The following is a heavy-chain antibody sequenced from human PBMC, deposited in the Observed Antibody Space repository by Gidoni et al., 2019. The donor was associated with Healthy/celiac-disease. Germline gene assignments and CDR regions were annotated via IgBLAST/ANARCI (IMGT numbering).Heavy chain of an antibody. V-gene: IGHV1-8*01. CDR2: MNPNSGNT. CDR1: GFTFTSYA. Sequence: QVQLVQSGAEVKTPGPSVKVSFKASGFTFTSYAINWLRQATGQGLEWMGWMNPNSGNTGYAQKFQGRVTMTRNTTISTAYMELSSLRSEDTAVYYCARGVPYYYGSGRRLNYDYYGMDVWGQGTTVTVSS. D-gene: IGHD3-10*01. J-gene: IGHJ6*02. CDR3: ARGVPYYYGSGRRLNYDYYGMDV.